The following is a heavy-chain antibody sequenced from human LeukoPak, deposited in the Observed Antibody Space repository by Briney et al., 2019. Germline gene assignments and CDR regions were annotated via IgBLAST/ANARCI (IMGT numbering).Heavy chain of an antibody. Sequence: GRSLRLSCAASGFTFSSYGMHWVRQAPGKGLEWVAVISYDGSNKYYADSVKGRFTISRDNSKNTLYLQMNSLRAEDTAVYYCATDQAMVRGVMSPGFDYWGQGTLVTVSS. J-gene: IGHJ4*02. CDR3: ATDQAMVRGVMSPGFDY. D-gene: IGHD3-10*01. CDR2: ISYDGSNK. V-gene: IGHV3-30*03. CDR1: GFTFSSYG.